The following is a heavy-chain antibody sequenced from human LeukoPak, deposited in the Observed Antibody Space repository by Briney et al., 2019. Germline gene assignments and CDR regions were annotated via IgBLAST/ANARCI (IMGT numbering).Heavy chain of an antibody. J-gene: IGHJ4*02. V-gene: IGHV4-39*01. D-gene: IGHD6-19*01. CDR3: ATSDSSGWSEWYY. CDR1: GGSISSSSYY. Sequence: SPSETLSLTCTVSGGSISSSSYYWGWIRQPPGKGLEWIGSIYYSGSTYYNPSLKSRVTISVDTSKNQFSLKLSSVTAADTAVYYCATSDSSGWSEWYYWGQGTLVTVSS. CDR2: IYYSGST.